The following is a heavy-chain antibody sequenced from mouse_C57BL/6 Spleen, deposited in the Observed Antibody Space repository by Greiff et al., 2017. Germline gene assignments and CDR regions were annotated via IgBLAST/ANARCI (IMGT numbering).Heavy chain of an antibody. CDR1: GFSLTSYG. Sequence: VQRVESGPGLVQPSQSLSITCTVSGFSLTSYGVHWVRQSPGKGLEWLGVIWSGGSTDYNAAFISRLSISKDNSKSQVFFKMNSLQADDTAIYYCASYGYDGSYFDYWGQGTTLTVSS. D-gene: IGHD2-2*01. CDR3: ASYGYDGSYFDY. V-gene: IGHV2-2*01. J-gene: IGHJ2*01. CDR2: IWSGGST.